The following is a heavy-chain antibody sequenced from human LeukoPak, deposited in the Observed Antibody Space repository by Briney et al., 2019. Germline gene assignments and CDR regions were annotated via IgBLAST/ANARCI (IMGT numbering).Heavy chain of an antibody. V-gene: IGHV3-30*18. CDR1: GFTFSSYG. J-gene: IGHJ4*02. Sequence: PGRSLRLSCAASGFTFSSYGMHWVRQAPGKGLEWVAVISYDGSNKYYADSVKGRFTISRDNSKNTLYLQMNSLRAEDTAVYYCAKDRTPMTVMGCWGQGTLVTVSS. D-gene: IGHD2-8*01. CDR3: AKDRTPMTVMGC. CDR2: ISYDGSNK.